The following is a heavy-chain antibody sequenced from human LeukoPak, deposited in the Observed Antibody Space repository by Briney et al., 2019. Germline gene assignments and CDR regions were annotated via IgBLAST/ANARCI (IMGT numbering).Heavy chain of an antibody. CDR2: IYSGGST. Sequence: GGSLRLSCAASGFTVSSNYMSWVRQAPGKGLGWVSVIYSGGSTYYADSVKGRFTISRDNSKNTLYLQMNSLRAEDTAVYYCASGSTVVSIFDYWGQGTLVTVSS. CDR3: ASGSTVVSIFDY. CDR1: GFTVSSNY. J-gene: IGHJ4*02. V-gene: IGHV3-66*01. D-gene: IGHD4-23*01.